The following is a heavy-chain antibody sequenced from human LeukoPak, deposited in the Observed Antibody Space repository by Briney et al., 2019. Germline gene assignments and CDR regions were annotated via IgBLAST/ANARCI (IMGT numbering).Heavy chain of an antibody. CDR3: ARENAVATGAFDY. CDR1: GFTFSSYG. V-gene: IGHV3-48*01. J-gene: IGHJ4*02. Sequence: GGSLRLSCAASGFTFSSYGINWVRQAPGKGLEWVSHITSSGDITHYADSVKGRFTVSRDHAKNSLYLQMNSLRAEDTAVYYCARENAVATGAFDYWGQGTLVTVSS. D-gene: IGHD5-12*01. CDR2: ITSSGDIT.